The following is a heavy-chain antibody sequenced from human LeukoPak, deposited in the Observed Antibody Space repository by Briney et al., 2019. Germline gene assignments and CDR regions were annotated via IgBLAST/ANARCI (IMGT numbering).Heavy chain of an antibody. CDR3: ARRGTSYCTGDNCSPNWFDP. CDR2: ISPRGTYT. CDR1: GFTFTDYY. J-gene: IGHJ5*02. D-gene: IGHD2-8*02. Sequence: GGSLRLSCAASGFTFTDYYMAWMRQAPGKGPEWVSFISPRGTYTNYADSVKGRFTISRDNAENSVFLQMNSLRAEDTAVYYCARRGTSYCTGDNCSPNWFDPWGQGTLVTVSS. V-gene: IGHV3-11*03.